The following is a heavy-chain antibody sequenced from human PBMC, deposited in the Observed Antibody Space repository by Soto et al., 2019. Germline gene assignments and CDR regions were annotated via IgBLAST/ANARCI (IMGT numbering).Heavy chain of an antibody. J-gene: IGHJ6*03. CDR3: ARIPLSESYAYYYYMDV. D-gene: IGHD2-2*01. CDR1: GYSFTSYW. V-gene: IGHV5-51*01. Sequence: PGESLKISCKGSGYSFTSYWIGWVRQMPGKGLEWMGIIYPGDSDTRYSPSFQGQVTISADKSISTAYLQWSSLKASDTAIYYCARIPLSESYAYYYYMDVWGKGTTVTVSS. CDR2: IYPGDSDT.